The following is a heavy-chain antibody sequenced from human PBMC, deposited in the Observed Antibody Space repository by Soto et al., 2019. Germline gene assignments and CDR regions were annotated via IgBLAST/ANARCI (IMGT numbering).Heavy chain of an antibody. D-gene: IGHD4-17*01. CDR3: ARDGTEYYGEYYDY. Sequence: QVQLVESGGGLVKPGGSLRLSCATSGFTFSDYYMSWIRQAPGKGLEWVSYIGTRGNTKYYAHSVRGRFTISRDNAKNSLYLQMNSLRADDTAVYYCARDGTEYYGEYYDYWGQGIPVTVSS. J-gene: IGHJ4*02. CDR2: IGTRGNTK. V-gene: IGHV3-11*01. CDR1: GFTFSDYY.